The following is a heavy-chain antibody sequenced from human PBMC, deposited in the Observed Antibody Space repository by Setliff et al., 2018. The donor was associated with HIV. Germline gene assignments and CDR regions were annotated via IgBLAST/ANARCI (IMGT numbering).Heavy chain of an antibody. CDR2: ISAAGTI. D-gene: IGHD6-13*01. CDR1: GGSISSYY. Sequence: PSETLSLTCTVSGGSISSYYWSWIRQPAGKRLEFIGRISAAGTINYNPSLRSRVTLSVDTSENQFSLTVNSVTAADTAMYFCARDEGRATGSWWDQSASWYLDYWGHGILVTSP. V-gene: IGHV4-4*07. J-gene: IGHJ4*01. CDR3: ARDEGRATGSWWDQSASWYLDY.